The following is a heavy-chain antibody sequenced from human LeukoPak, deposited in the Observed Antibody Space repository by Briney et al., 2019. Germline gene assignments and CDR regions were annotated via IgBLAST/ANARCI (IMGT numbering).Heavy chain of an antibody. J-gene: IGHJ5*02. V-gene: IGHV3-53*01. CDR2: IYSGGTT. CDR3: ARGIAAGGGNWFDP. Sequence: GGSLRLSCAASGFTFSNSAMNWVRQAPGKGLEWVSLIYSGGTTHYADSVKGRFTISRDNSKNTLHLQMNSLRVEDTAVYFCARGIAAGGGNWFDPWGQGTLVTVSS. D-gene: IGHD6-13*01. CDR1: GFTFSNSA.